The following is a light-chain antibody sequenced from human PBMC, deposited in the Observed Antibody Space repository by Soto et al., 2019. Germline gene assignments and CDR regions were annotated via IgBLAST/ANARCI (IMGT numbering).Light chain of an antibody. Sequence: QSVLTQPASVSGSLGQSITISCAGTSSDVGGYNYVSWYQQLPGKAPQLVIYDVTHRPSGVSDRFSGSRSGNTASLTISGLQAEDEADYYCTSFTSGSTPYVLGTGTKVTVL. V-gene: IGLV2-14*03. CDR1: SSDVGGYNY. CDR2: DVT. J-gene: IGLJ1*01. CDR3: TSFTSGSTPYV.